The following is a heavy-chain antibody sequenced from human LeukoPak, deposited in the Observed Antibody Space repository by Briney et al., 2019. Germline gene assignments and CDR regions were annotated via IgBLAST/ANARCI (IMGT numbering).Heavy chain of an antibody. Sequence: PGGSLRLSCAASGFTLSSYAMSWVRQAPGKGLEWVSAICASGGSTYYADSVKGRFTISRDTSKNTLYLQMNSLRAEDTAVYYCAKGTGMDVWGKGTTVTVSS. V-gene: IGHV3-23*01. J-gene: IGHJ6*04. CDR1: GFTLSSYA. CDR3: AKGTGMDV. CDR2: ICASGGST.